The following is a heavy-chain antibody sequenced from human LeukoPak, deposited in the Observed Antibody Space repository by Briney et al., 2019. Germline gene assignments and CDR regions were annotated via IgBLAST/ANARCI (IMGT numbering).Heavy chain of an antibody. J-gene: IGHJ4*02. CDR3: ARESMIVVVDY. V-gene: IGHV3-7*01. CDR2: IKQDGSEK. Sequence: GGSLRLSCAASGFTFSSYWMSWVRQAPGKGLEWVANIKQDGSEKYYVDSVKGRFTISRDNAKNSLYMQMNSLRAEDTAVYYCARESMIVVVDYWGQGPLVTVSS. D-gene: IGHD3-22*01. CDR1: GFTFSSYW.